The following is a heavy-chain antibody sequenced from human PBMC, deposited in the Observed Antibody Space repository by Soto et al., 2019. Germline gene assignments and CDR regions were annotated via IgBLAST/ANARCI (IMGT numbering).Heavy chain of an antibody. CDR1: GFTVSSSY. V-gene: IGHV3-66*01. J-gene: IGHJ4*02. CDR3: AGGNSVLERD. CDR2: MYSAGVT. D-gene: IGHD3-16*01. Sequence: EVQLVESGGGLVQPGGSLRLSCAASGFTVSSSYMSWVRQAPGRGLECVSLMYSAGVTKYADSVKGRFTISRDNAKNTLYLQMNSLRVEDTALYYCAGGNSVLERDWGQGTLVIVSS.